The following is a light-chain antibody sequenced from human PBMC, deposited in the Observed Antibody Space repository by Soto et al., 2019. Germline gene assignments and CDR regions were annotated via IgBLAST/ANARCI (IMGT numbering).Light chain of an antibody. CDR2: DND. CDR1: SSNIGSNT. V-gene: IGLV1-44*01. CDR3: ATWDDSRNGYV. J-gene: IGLJ1*01. Sequence: QSVLTQPPSASGTPGQRVTISASGSSSNIGSNTVSWYQQVPGTAPKLLIYDNDERPSGVPGRFSGSKSGTSASLAISGLQSEDEVDYYCATWDDSRNGYVFGPGTKVTVL.